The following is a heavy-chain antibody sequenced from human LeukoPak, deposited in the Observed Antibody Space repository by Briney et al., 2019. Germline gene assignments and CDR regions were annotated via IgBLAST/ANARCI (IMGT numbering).Heavy chain of an antibody. CDR2: IYYSGST. CDR3: ARLSKMWQLLAYFDY. Sequence: SETLSLTCTVSGGSISSRSYYWGWIRQPPGKGLEWIGSIYYSGSTYYNPSLKSRVTISVDTSKNQFSLKLSSVTAADTAVYYCARLSKMWQLLAYFDYWGQGTLVTVSS. CDR1: GGSISSRSYY. D-gene: IGHD6-6*01. V-gene: IGHV4-39*01. J-gene: IGHJ4*02.